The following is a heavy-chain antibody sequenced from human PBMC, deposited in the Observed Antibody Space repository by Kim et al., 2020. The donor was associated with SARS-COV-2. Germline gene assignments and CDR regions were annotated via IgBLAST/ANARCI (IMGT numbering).Heavy chain of an antibody. D-gene: IGHD6-19*01. CDR3: ARDPAFGSGWYNFDY. Sequence: QKFQGRVTMTRDTSISTAYMERSRLRSDDTAVYYCARDPAFGSGWYNFDYWGQGTLVTVSS. V-gene: IGHV1-2*02. J-gene: IGHJ4*02.